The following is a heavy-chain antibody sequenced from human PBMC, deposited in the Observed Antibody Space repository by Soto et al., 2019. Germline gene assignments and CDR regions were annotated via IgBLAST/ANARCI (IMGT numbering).Heavy chain of an antibody. CDR2: ISAYNGNT. J-gene: IGHJ4*02. V-gene: IGHV1-18*01. Sequence: QVQLVQSGAEVKKPGASVKVSCKASGYTFTSYSISWVRQAPGQGLEWMGWISAYNGNTKYAQKLQGRVTMTTDTPTSKTYREVGGLRSDHNAVLFLAGEVLLDFWGQGTLVTVSS. CDR1: GYTFTSYS. CDR3: AGEVLLDF.